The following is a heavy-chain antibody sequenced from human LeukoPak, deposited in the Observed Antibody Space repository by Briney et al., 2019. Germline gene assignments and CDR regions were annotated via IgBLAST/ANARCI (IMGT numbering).Heavy chain of an antibody. J-gene: IGHJ2*01. D-gene: IGHD7-27*01. CDR2: IYYSGST. V-gene: IGHV4-39*01. CDR1: GGSISSSSYY. Sequence: PSETLSLNCTVSGGSISSSSYYWGWIRQPPGKGLEWIGSIYYSGSTYYNPSLKSRVTISVDTSKNQFSLKLSSVTAADTAVYYCARVDWGSHWYFDLWGRGTLATVSS. CDR3: ARVDWGSHWYFDL.